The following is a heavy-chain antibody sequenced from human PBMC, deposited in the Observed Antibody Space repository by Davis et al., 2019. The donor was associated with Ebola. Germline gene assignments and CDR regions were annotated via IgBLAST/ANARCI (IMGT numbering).Heavy chain of an antibody. CDR3: TSTLGGMDV. V-gene: IGHV3-73*01. D-gene: IGHD7-27*01. CDR2: IRGKANSYAT. J-gene: IGHJ6*02. CDR1: GFTFSGSA. Sequence: GGSLRLSCAASGFTFSGSAMHWVRQASGKGLEWVGRIRGKANSYATAYAASVKGRFTISRDDSKNTAYLQMNSLKTEDTAVYYCTSTLGGMDVWGQGTTVAVSS.